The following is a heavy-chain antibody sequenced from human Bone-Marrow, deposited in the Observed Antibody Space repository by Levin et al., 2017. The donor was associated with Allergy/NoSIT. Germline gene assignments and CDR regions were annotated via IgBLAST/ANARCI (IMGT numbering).Heavy chain of an antibody. Sequence: VASVKVSCKASGYTFTRYGISWVRQAPGQGLEWMGWISAYNGNTNYAQKLQGRVTMTTDTSTTTAYMELRSLRSDDTAVYYCARDIYYDTSGRVDYYYGMDVWGQGTTVTVSS. CDR2: ISAYNGNT. CDR3: ARDIYYDTSGRVDYYYGMDV. CDR1: GYTFTRYG. D-gene: IGHD3-22*01. J-gene: IGHJ6*02. V-gene: IGHV1-18*01.